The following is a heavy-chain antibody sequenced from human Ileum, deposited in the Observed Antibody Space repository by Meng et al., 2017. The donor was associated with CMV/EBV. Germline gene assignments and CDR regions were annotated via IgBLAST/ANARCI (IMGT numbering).Heavy chain of an antibody. Sequence: DQLVQSGGAVKKPRASVKVSCKASGYTFTSQGITWVRQPPGQGLEWMGWINTNNGNTNYAWKFQGRVTMTTDTSTSTGYMELRSLRSDDTAVYYCARGIDYWGQETLVTVSS. CDR2: INTNNGNT. CDR3: ARGIDY. V-gene: IGHV1-18*01. CDR1: GYTFTSQG. J-gene: IGHJ4*02.